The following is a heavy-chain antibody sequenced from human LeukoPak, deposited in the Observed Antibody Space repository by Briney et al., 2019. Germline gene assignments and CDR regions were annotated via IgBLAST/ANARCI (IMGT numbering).Heavy chain of an antibody. Sequence: GGSLRLSCAASGFTFSSYAMSWVRQAPGKGLEWVSGISGSGDNTYYADSVKGWFTVSRDDSKNTLYLQMNSLRAEDTAVYYCAKDGGLWVSAHWGDSWGRGTLVTVSS. J-gene: IGHJ4*02. CDR3: AKDGGLWVSAHWGDS. V-gene: IGHV3-23*01. CDR1: GFTFSSYA. CDR2: ISGSGDNT. D-gene: IGHD7-27*01.